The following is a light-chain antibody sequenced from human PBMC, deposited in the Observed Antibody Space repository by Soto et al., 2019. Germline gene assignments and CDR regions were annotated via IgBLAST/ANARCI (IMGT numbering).Light chain of an antibody. Sequence: ELVMTQSPATLSVSPGGRATLSCRASQSIRSNLAWYQQKRGQPPRLLIYDASTRTTGIPARFSGSGSGTEFTLTISSLQSEDFAFYYCQQYNNWPTWTFGQGTKVDIK. CDR3: QQYNNWPTWT. J-gene: IGKJ1*01. V-gene: IGKV3-15*01. CDR2: DAS. CDR1: QSIRSN.